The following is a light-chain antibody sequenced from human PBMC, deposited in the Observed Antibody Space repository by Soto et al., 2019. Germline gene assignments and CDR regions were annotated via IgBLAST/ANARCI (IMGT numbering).Light chain of an antibody. Sequence: DIVLTQTPLSSPVTLGQPASFSCRSSRSLLHSDGNTYLSWLHQRPGQPPRLLIYQISKRLSGVTDRFSGSGAVTSFTLKISRVEAQDVGIYFCMQSLKLRTFGQGTKVEIK. V-gene: IGKV2-24*01. J-gene: IGKJ1*01. CDR1: RSLLHSDGNTY. CDR2: QIS. CDR3: MQSLKLRT.